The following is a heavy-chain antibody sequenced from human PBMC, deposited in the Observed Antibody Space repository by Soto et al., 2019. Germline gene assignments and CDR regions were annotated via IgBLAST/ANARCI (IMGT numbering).Heavy chain of an antibody. CDR1: GYRFSSYW. V-gene: IGHV5-51*03. D-gene: IGHD6-13*01. CDR2: IYPSGSDT. Sequence: PGESLKIACKASGYRFSSYWIGWVRQLPGKGLEWMGIIYPSGSDTRYSPSFRGQVIISADRSISTAYLQWSSLKASDTGTYYCARRVGSSWRYFDSWGQGTLVTVPS. J-gene: IGHJ4*02. CDR3: ARRVGSSWRYFDS.